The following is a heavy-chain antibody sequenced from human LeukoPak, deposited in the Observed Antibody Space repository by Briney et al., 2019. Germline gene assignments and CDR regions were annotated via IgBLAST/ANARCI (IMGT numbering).Heavy chain of an antibody. CDR3: AKGAGWWGS. Sequence: ASETLCLTCTASGVSISPYDWSWVRQAPGKGLEWLAYINYSGSTNYNPSLRSRVTISLDASKDQFSLKLTSVTAADTAVYYCAKGAGWWGSWGQGTLVTVSS. CDR2: INYSGST. J-gene: IGHJ5*02. CDR1: GVSISPYD. V-gene: IGHV4-59*01. D-gene: IGHD2-15*01.